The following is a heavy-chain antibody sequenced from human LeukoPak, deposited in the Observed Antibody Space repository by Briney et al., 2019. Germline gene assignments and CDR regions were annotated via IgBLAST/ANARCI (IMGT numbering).Heavy chain of an antibody. Sequence: GGSLRLSCAASGFTFSKYWMLWVRQAPGKGLESVSRINTDGTVTTYADSVKGRFTVSRDNADNTMFVQMNSVRDEDTAVYYCAAKQWLAPPPDSWGQGTPVTVSS. CDR2: INTDGTVT. V-gene: IGHV3-74*01. J-gene: IGHJ4*02. CDR3: AAKQWLAPPPDS. D-gene: IGHD6-19*01. CDR1: GFTFSKYW.